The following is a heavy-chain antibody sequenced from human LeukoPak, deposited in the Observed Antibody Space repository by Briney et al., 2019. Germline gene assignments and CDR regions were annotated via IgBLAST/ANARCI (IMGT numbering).Heavy chain of an antibody. CDR2: INHSGST. D-gene: IGHD6-19*01. CDR1: GGSFSGYY. V-gene: IGHV4-34*01. Sequence: PSETLSLTCAVYGGSFSGYYWSWIRQPPGKGLEWIGEINHSGSTNYNPSLKSRVTISVDTSKNQFSLKLSSVTAADTAVYYCARDRSGWYSGTRGWFDPWGQGTLVTVSS. J-gene: IGHJ5*02. CDR3: ARDRSGWYSGTRGWFDP.